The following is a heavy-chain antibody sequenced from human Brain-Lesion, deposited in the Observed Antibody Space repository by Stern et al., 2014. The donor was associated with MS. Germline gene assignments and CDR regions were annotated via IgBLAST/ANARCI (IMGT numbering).Heavy chain of an antibody. CDR1: GGSISSGGYY. CDR3: ARGRVVPGFQYYATDV. J-gene: IGHJ6*02. D-gene: IGHD2-2*01. V-gene: IGHV4-61*02. Sequence: QVQLVQSGPGLVKPSQTLSLSCTVSGGSISSGGYYWSWIRQPAGKGLEWIGRIFNSGSPSYNPSLKSRVTIPIDTPKTQFSLRLNSMTAADTAVYYCARGRVVPGFQYYATDVWGQGTTVIVSS. CDR2: IFNSGSP.